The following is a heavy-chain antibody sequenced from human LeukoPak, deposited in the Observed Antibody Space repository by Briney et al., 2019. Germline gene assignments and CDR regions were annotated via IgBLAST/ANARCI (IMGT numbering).Heavy chain of an antibody. Sequence: PSETLSLTCTVSGGSISSYYRSWIRQPPGEGLEWIGYIYYSGNTNYNPSLRSRVTISVDTSKNQFSLKLSSVTAADTAVYYCARDLGSTTNWFDPWGQGTLVTVSS. J-gene: IGHJ5*02. CDR2: IYYSGNT. V-gene: IGHV4-59*01. CDR3: ARDLGSTTNWFDP. CDR1: GGSISSYY. D-gene: IGHD5/OR15-5a*01.